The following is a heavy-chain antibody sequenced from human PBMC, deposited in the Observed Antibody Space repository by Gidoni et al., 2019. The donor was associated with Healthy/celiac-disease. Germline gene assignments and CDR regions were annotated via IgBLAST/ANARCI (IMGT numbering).Heavy chain of an antibody. J-gene: IGHJ6*02. Sequence: QVQLQQWGAGLMQPSETLSPTCAVYGGSFSGYYWSWIRQPPGQGLEWIGEINHSGSTNYNPSLKRRVTISVDTSKNQFSLKLSSVTAADTAVYYCARGGVLVLYYYYGMDVWGQGTTVTVSS. D-gene: IGHD6-6*01. CDR2: INHSGST. V-gene: IGHV4-34*01. CDR3: ARGGVLVLYYYYGMDV. CDR1: GGSFSGYY.